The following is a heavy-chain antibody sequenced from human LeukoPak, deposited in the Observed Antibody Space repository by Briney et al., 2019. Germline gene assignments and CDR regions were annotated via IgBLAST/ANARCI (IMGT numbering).Heavy chain of an antibody. CDR1: GFTFSSYA. Sequence: QPGGSLRLSCAASGFTFSSYAMHWVRQAPGKGLECMAVISYDGNNKYYADSVKGRFTISRDNSKNTLYLQMNSLRAEDTAVYYCARDLGWELPKGHWGQGTLVTVSS. D-gene: IGHD1-26*01. V-gene: IGHV3-30-3*01. CDR2: ISYDGNNK. CDR3: ARDLGWELPKGH. J-gene: IGHJ4*02.